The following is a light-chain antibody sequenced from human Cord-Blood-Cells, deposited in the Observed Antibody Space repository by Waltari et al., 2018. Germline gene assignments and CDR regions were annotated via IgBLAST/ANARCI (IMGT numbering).Light chain of an antibody. Sequence: DIQMTQSPCSLSASVGGRVTITCRASQSISSYLNWYQQKPGKAPKLLIYAESSLQSGVPSRFSGSGSGTDFTLTISSLQPEDCATYYCQQSYSTPQTFGQGTKVEIK. J-gene: IGKJ1*01. V-gene: IGKV1-39*01. CDR2: AES. CDR1: QSISSY. CDR3: QQSYSTPQT.